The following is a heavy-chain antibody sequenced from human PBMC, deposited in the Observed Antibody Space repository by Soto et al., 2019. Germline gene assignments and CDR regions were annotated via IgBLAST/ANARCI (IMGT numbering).Heavy chain of an antibody. D-gene: IGHD3-3*01. CDR1: GGSISSGGYY. CDR3: ASTIVGVVLSPTFDY. CDR2: LYYSWST. V-gene: IGHV4-31*03. J-gene: IGHJ4*02. Sequence: QVQLQESGPGLVKPSQTLSLTCTVSGGSISSGGYYWSWIRQHPGKGLEWIGYLYYSWSTYYNPSLKSRVTRSVDTSTNQFSLKLSSVTAADTAVYYCASTIVGVVLSPTFDYGGQGTLVTVSS.